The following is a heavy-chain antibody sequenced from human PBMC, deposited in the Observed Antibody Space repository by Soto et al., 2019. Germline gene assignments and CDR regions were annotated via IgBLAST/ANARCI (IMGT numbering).Heavy chain of an antibody. Sequence: GGSLRLSCTGSGFTFGDYAMSWLRQAPGKGLEWVGFIRTKRHGGTTDYAASVKGRFAISRDDSKSIAYLQMNSLNTEDTAVYYCSRDRGPASSWFGWFDPWGQGTQVTVSS. V-gene: IGHV3-49*03. CDR3: SRDRGPASSWFGWFDP. D-gene: IGHD6-13*01. CDR2: IRTKRHGGTT. CDR1: GFTFGDYA. J-gene: IGHJ5*02.